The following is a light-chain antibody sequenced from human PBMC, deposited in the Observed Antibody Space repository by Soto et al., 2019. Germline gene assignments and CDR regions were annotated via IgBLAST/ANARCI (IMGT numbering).Light chain of an antibody. CDR2: GAS. CDR3: LQDINYPWT. V-gene: IGKV1-6*01. J-gene: IGKJ1*01. CDR1: QGIGNA. Sequence: AIQMTHPPSSLSASVVDRGTISCRASQGIGNALGWYQQKPGKPPKVLIYGASNLQSGVPPRFSGSGSGTDYTLAISSLQPEDSATYYCLQDINYPWTCGQGTKVDIK.